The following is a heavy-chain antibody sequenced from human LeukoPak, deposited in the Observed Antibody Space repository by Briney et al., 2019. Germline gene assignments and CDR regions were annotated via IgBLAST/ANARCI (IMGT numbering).Heavy chain of an antibody. CDR1: GFTFSSYA. D-gene: IGHD7-27*01. Sequence: GGSLRLSCAVSGFTFSSYAMSWVRQAPGKGLEWVSHISAGGGTTFYADSVKGRFTISRDNSKNTLFLEMNSLRAEDTAVYYCAKDPLGSAGAFDIWGQGTMVTVSS. CDR2: ISAGGGTT. CDR3: AKDPLGSAGAFDI. J-gene: IGHJ3*02. V-gene: IGHV3-23*01.